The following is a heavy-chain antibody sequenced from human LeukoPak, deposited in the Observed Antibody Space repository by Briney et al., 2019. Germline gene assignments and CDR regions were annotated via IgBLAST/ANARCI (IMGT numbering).Heavy chain of an antibody. Sequence: PGGSLRLFCAASGFTFSSYAMHWVRQAPGKGLEWVAVISYDGSNKYYADSVKGRFIVSRDNSKNTLYLQMNSLRAEDTAVYYCARDYYDSSSYYHACGYWGQGTLVTVSS. V-gene: IGHV3-30*04. D-gene: IGHD3-22*01. CDR1: GFTFSSYA. CDR3: ARDYYDSSSYYHACGY. J-gene: IGHJ4*02. CDR2: ISYDGSNK.